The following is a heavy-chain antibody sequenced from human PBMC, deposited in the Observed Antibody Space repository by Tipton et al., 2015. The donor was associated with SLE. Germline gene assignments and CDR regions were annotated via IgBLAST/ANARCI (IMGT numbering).Heavy chain of an antibody. CDR1: GFTFSNDA. CDR3: ARDRRWEYYYGIDV. Sequence: GSLRLSCAASGFTFSNDAMTWVRQAPGKGLEWVSIISGRGDTTYYADSVKGRFTVSRDNAKKSLYLQLDSLRAEDTAVYYCARDRRWEYYYGIDVWGQGTTVTVSS. V-gene: IGHV3-23*01. J-gene: IGHJ6*02. D-gene: IGHD4-23*01. CDR2: ISGRGDTT.